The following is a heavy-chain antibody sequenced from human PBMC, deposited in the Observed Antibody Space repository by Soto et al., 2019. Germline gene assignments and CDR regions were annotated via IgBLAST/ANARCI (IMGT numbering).Heavy chain of an antibody. Sequence: GASVKVSCKASGYTFTSYDINWVRQATGQGLEWMGWMNPSSGNTGYAQKFQGRVTMTRNTSISTAYMELSSLRSEDTAVYYCARGGRAKNPGYYYDSSGYYLAPNYWGQGTLVTVSS. J-gene: IGHJ4*02. V-gene: IGHV1-8*01. CDR1: GYTFTSYD. CDR3: ARGGRAKNPGYYYDSSGYYLAPNY. D-gene: IGHD3-22*01. CDR2: MNPSSGNT.